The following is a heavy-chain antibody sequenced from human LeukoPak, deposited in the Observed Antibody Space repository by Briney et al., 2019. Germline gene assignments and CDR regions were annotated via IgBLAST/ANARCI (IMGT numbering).Heavy chain of an antibody. J-gene: IGHJ4*02. CDR1: GFTFNTYA. Sequence: GGSLRLSCAASGFTFNTYAMHWVRQAPGKGLEYVSAITSNGGSTYYADSVKGRFTISRDNSKNTVYLQMGSLRADDMAVYYCARDQRLGYCSGGSCYLGVDYWGQGTLVTVSS. CDR3: ARDQRLGYCSGGSCYLGVDY. V-gene: IGHV3-64*02. CDR2: ITSNGGST. D-gene: IGHD2-15*01.